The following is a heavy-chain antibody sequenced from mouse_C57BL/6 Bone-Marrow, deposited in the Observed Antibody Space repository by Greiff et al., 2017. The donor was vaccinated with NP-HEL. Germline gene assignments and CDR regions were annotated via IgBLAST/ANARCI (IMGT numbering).Heavy chain of an antibody. J-gene: IGHJ1*03. Sequence: VQLQQSGTVLARPGASVKMSCKTSGYTFTSYWMHWVKQRPGQGLEWIGAIYPGNSDTSYNQKFKGKAKLTAVTSASTAYMELSSLTNEDSAVYYCTILYDGYYPYWYFDVWGTGTTVTVSS. V-gene: IGHV1-5*01. CDR3: TILYDGYYPYWYFDV. CDR2: IYPGNSDT. CDR1: GYTFTSYW. D-gene: IGHD2-3*01.